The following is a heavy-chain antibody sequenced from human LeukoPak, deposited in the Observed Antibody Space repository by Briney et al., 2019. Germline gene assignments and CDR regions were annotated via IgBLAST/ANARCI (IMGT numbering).Heavy chain of an antibody. J-gene: IGHJ3*02. Sequence: GGPLRLSCAASGFTFSNAWMSWVRQAPGKGLEWAGRIKSKTDGGTTDYAAPVKGRFTISRDDSKNTLYLQMNSLKTEDTAVYYCTLEAVDAFDIWGQGTMVTVSS. CDR1: GFTFSNAW. CDR2: IKSKTDGGTT. D-gene: IGHD6-19*01. CDR3: TLEAVDAFDI. V-gene: IGHV3-15*01.